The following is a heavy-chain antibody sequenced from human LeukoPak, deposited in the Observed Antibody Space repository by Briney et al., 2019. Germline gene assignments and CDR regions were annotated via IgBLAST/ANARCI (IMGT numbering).Heavy chain of an antibody. CDR3: ARDRGTWNDDGFDY. CDR1: GGSISSYY. D-gene: IGHD1-1*01. CDR2: IYISGST. Sequence: TSETLSLTCTVSGGSISSYYWSWIRQPAGKGLEWIGRIYISGSTNYNPSLKSRVTMSVDTSKNQFSLKLSSVTAADTAVYYCARDRGTWNDDGFDYWGQGTLVTVSS. J-gene: IGHJ4*02. V-gene: IGHV4-4*07.